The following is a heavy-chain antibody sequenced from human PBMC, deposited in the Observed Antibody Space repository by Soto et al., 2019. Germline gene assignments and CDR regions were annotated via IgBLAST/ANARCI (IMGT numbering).Heavy chain of an antibody. Sequence: QVQLQQWGAGLLKPSETLSLTCAVYGGSFSGYYWSWIRQPPGKGLEWIGEINHSGSTNYNPSLKSRVTIAVDTSKNQFSLKLSSVTAAATAVYYCARGGIVGATTRLDYWGQGTLVTVSS. V-gene: IGHV4-34*01. J-gene: IGHJ4*02. CDR3: ARGGIVGATTRLDY. CDR1: GGSFSGYY. D-gene: IGHD1-26*01. CDR2: INHSGST.